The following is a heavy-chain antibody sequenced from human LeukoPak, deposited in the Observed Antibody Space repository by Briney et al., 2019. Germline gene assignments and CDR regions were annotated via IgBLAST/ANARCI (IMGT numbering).Heavy chain of an antibody. D-gene: IGHD3-22*01. CDR3: ARDGGITMIVDSDNDAFDI. V-gene: IGHV4-59*01. J-gene: IGHJ3*02. Sequence: PSETLSLTCTVSGGSISSYYRSWIRQPPGKGLEWIGYIYYSGSTNYNPSLKSRVTISVDTSKNQFSLKLSSVTAADTAVYYCARDGGITMIVDSDNDAFDIWGQGTMVTVSS. CDR1: GGSISSYY. CDR2: IYYSGST.